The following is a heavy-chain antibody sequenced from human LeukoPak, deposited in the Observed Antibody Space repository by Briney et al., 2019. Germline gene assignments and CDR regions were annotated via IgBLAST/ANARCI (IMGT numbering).Heavy chain of an antibody. CDR1: GFTFSSYG. D-gene: IGHD3-9*01. V-gene: IGHV3-33*01. J-gene: IGHJ4*02. CDR3: ARDLMYYDILTGYGY. Sequence: PGGSLRLSCAASGFTFSSYGMHWVRQAPGKGLEWVAVIRYDGSNKYYADSVRGRFTISRDNSKNTLYLQMNSLRAEDTAVYYCARDLMYYDILTGYGYWGQGTLVTVSS. CDR2: IRYDGSNK.